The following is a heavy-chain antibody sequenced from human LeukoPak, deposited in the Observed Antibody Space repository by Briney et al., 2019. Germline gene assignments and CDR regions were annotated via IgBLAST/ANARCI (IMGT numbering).Heavy chain of an antibody. J-gene: IGHJ4*02. V-gene: IGHV3-7*01. Sequence: GGSLRLSCAASAFTFSNYWMSWVRQAPGKGPEWVANIKEDGGEINYLDSVKGRFTISRDNAKSSLYLQMNRLRAEDTAVYYCARDRGYSTFDYWGQGTLATVSS. CDR2: IKEDGGEI. CDR3: ARDRGYSTFDY. CDR1: AFTFSNYW. D-gene: IGHD4-23*01.